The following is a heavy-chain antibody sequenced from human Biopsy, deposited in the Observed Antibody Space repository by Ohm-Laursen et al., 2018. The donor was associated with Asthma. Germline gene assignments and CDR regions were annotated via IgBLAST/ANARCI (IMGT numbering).Heavy chain of an antibody. J-gene: IGHJ6*02. CDR1: GFTFDNYT. D-gene: IGHD2-21*02. Sequence: SLRLSCAASGFTFDNYTMHWVRQAPGKGLEWVTIISYDGRNTYYADSVEGRFTISRDNPKNTLFLQMSSLRPEDTAAYYCARGGLHYYEYYGMDVWGQGTTVTVSS. CDR2: ISYDGRNT. CDR3: ARGGLHYYEYYGMDV. V-gene: IGHV3-30*04.